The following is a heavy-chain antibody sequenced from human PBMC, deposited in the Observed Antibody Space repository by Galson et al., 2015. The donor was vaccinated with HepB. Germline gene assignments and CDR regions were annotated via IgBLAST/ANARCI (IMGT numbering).Heavy chain of an antibody. V-gene: IGHV3-21*01. CDR1: GFTFSSYS. J-gene: IGHJ3*02. Sequence: SLRLSCAASGFTFSSYSMNWVRQAPGKGLEWVSSISSSSSYIYYADSVKGRFTISRDNAKNSLYLQMNSLRAEDTAVYYCAKDQVAARQFISCAFDIWGQGTTVTVSS. D-gene: IGHD6-6*01. CDR2: ISSSSSYI. CDR3: AKDQVAARQFISCAFDI.